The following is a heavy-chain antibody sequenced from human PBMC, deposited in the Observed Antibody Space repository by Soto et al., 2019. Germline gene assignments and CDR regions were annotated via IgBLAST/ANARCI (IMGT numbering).Heavy chain of an antibody. CDR3: AKSLYGGLDY. J-gene: IGHJ4*02. D-gene: IGHD4-17*01. CDR1: GFTFSAYA. CDR2: ISGSGSST. V-gene: IGHV3-23*01. Sequence: GGSLRLSCAVSGFTFSAYAMSLVRQAPGKGLDWVSGISGSGSSTYHADSVRGRFTISRDNSKNTLYLQMNSLRAEDTAVYYCAKSLYGGLDYWGQGTLVTVSS.